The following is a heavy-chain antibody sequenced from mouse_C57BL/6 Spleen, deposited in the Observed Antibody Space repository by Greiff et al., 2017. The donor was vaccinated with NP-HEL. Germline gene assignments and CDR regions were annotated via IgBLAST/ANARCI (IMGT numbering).Heavy chain of an antibody. CDR3: ARITTVVAHFDV. D-gene: IGHD1-1*01. CDR1: GYTFTSYW. V-gene: IGHV1-50*01. CDR2: IDPSDSYT. Sequence: QVQLQQPGAELVKPGASVKLSCKASGYTFTSYWMPWVKQRPGQGLEWIGEIDPSDSYTNYNQKFKGKATLTVDTPSSPAYMQLSSLTSEDSAVYYCARITTVVAHFDVWGTGTTVTVSS. J-gene: IGHJ1*03.